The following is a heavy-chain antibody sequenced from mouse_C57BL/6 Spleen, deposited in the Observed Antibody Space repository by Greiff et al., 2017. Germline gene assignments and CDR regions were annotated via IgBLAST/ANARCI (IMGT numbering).Heavy chain of an antibody. V-gene: IGHV1-80*01. CDR1: GYAFSSYW. J-gene: IGHJ2*01. Sequence: VQLQQSGAELVKPGASVKISCKASGYAFSSYWMNWVKQRPGKGLEWIGQIYPGDGDTNYNGKFKGKATLTADKSSSTAYMQLSSLTCEDSAVYFCARSDYCGSLHDFDDGGQGATLTVSS. D-gene: IGHD1-1*01. CDR3: ARSDYCGSLHDFDD. CDR2: IYPGDGDT.